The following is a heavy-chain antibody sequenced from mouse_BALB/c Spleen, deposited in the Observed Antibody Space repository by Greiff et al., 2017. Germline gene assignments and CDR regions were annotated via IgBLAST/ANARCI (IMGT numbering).Heavy chain of an antibody. J-gene: IGHJ3*01. Sequence: EVKLMESGGGLVQPGGSLKLSCAASGFTFSSYTMSWVRQTPEKRLEWVAYISNGGGSTYYPDTVKGRFTISRDNAKNTLYLQMSSLKSEDTAMYYCARQITTAPWFAYWGQGTLVTVSA. D-gene: IGHD1-2*01. CDR3: ARQITTAPWFAY. CDR2: ISNGGGST. CDR1: GFTFSSYT. V-gene: IGHV5-12-2*01.